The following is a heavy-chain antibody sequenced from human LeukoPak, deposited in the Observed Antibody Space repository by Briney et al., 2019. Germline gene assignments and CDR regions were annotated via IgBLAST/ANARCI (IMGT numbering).Heavy chain of an antibody. Sequence: GESLKISCKDSAYSFTNYCIARVRQLLGKGLEWMGIIYPGDSNAIYSPSFQSQVSISAEESISTAYLQWGSLRASDTAIYYCARDLDIRSAGEGMGYWGQGTLVTVSS. V-gene: IGHV5-51*01. CDR1: AYSFTNYC. D-gene: IGHD5-12*01. CDR2: IYPGDSNA. J-gene: IGHJ4*02. CDR3: ARDLDIRSAGEGMGY.